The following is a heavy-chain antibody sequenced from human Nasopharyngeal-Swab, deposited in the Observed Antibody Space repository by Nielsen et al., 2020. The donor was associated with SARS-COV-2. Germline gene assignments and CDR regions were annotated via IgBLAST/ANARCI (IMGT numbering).Heavy chain of an antibody. CDR3: AREEGYSSGWYFRY. V-gene: IGHV1-69*01. CDR2: IIPSSGTA. J-gene: IGHJ4*02. Sequence: WVRQASAQRLEWMGGIIPSSGTANYAQKFQGRVTITADESSSIVYMEVSGLRSEDSAVYYCAREEGYSSGWYFRYWGQGTRVTVSS. D-gene: IGHD6-13*01.